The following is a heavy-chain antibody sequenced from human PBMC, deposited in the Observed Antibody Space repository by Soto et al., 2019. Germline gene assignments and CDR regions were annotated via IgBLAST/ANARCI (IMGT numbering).Heavy chain of an antibody. D-gene: IGHD6-6*01. CDR3: ARDVSYSSSSVGYYFDY. Sequence: QVQLQESGPGLVKPSETLSLTCTVSGGSISSYYWSWIRQPAGKGLEWIGRIYTSGSTNYNPSLKSRVTMSVDTYKNQFSLKLSSVTAADTAVYYCARDVSYSSSSVGYYFDYWGQGTLVTVSS. V-gene: IGHV4-4*07. CDR2: IYTSGST. CDR1: GGSISSYY. J-gene: IGHJ4*02.